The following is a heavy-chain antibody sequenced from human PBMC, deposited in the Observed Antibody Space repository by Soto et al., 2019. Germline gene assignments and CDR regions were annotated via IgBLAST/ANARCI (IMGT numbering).Heavy chain of an antibody. D-gene: IGHD3-22*01. J-gene: IGHJ4*02. CDR2: ISSSGSTI. CDR3: AREGVGEVGYYDSSGYLFDY. CDR1: GFTFSSYE. Sequence: GGSLRLSCAASGFTFSSYEMNWVRQAPGKGLEWVSYISSSGSTIYYADSVKGRFTISRDNAKNSLYLQMNSLRAEDTAVYYCAREGVGEVGYYDSSGYLFDYWGQGTLVTVSS. V-gene: IGHV3-48*03.